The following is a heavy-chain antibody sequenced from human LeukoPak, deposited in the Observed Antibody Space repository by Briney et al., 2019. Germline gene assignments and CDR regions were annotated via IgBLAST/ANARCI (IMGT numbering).Heavy chain of an antibody. Sequence: ASVKVSCKASGYTFTSYDINWVRQATGQGLEWMGWMNPNSGNTGYAQKFQGRVTMTRNTSISTAYMELGSLRSEDTAVYYCAARPYYYDSSGYLGGGYYYMDVWGKGTTVTVSS. CDR2: MNPNSGNT. J-gene: IGHJ6*03. V-gene: IGHV1-8*01. CDR3: AARPYYYDSSGYLGGGYYYMDV. CDR1: GYTFTSYD. D-gene: IGHD3-22*01.